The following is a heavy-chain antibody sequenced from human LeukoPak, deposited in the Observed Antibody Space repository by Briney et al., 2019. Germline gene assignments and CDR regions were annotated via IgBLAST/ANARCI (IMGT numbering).Heavy chain of an antibody. CDR1: GFTFSSYS. Sequence: GGSLRPSCAASGFTFSSYSMNWVRQAPGKGLEWVSYISSSSTIYYADSVKGRFTISRDNAKNSLYLQMNSLRAEDTAVYYCAREGGEQQLVWGQGTLVTVSS. J-gene: IGHJ4*02. CDR3: AREGGEQQLV. V-gene: IGHV3-48*01. CDR2: ISSSSTI. D-gene: IGHD6-13*01.